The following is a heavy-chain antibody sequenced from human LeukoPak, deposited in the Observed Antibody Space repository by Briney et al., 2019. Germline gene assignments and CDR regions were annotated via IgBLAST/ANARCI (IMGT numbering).Heavy chain of an antibody. V-gene: IGHV3-23*01. D-gene: IGHD6-6*01. CDR3: AKVGGYSSSLGAGDY. CDR1: GFTFSSYA. Sequence: GGSLRLSCAASGFTFSSYAMSWVRQAPGKGLEWVSAISGSGGSTYYADSVKGRFTISRDNSKNTLYLQMNSLRAEDTAVYYCAKVGGYSSSLGAGDYWGQGTLVTVPS. CDR2: ISGSGGST. J-gene: IGHJ4*02.